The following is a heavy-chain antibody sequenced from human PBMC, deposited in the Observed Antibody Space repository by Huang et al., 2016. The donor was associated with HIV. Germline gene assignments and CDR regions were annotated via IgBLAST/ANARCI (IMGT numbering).Heavy chain of an antibody. Sequence: QVHLVQSGPEVKKPGASVKVSCKASGYNFTSRGLHWVRQAPGQSLELMGYINPGKGNTKYSPKFQDRVTLTSDSSANTAYMQLSRLTSEDTAVYYCASGQRMRESDIVATIPVSWGQGALVTVSS. CDR3: ASGQRMRESDIVATIPVS. CDR2: INPGKGNT. J-gene: IGHJ5*02. CDR1: GYNFTSRG. V-gene: IGHV1-3*01. D-gene: IGHD5-12*01.